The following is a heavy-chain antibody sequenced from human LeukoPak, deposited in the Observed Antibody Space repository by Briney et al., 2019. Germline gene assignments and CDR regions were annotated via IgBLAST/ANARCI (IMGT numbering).Heavy chain of an antibody. CDR1: GFTFSSYE. V-gene: IGHV3-48*03. J-gene: IGHJ4*02. CDR3: ARADSSGWGSLDY. CDR2: ISSSGSTI. Sequence: GGSLRLSCAASGFTFSSYEMNWVRQAPGKGLEWVSYISSSGSTIYYAGSVKGRFTISRDNAKNSLYLQMNSLRAEDTAVYYCARADSSGWGSLDYWGQGTLVTVSS. D-gene: IGHD6-19*01.